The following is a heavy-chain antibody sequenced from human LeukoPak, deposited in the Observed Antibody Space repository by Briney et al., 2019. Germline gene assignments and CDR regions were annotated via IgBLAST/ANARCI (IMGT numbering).Heavy chain of an antibody. CDR2: IYYSGST. V-gene: IGHV4-59*01. D-gene: IGHD6-6*01. CDR3: ARDEYSSSSQWFDP. Sequence: SETLSLTCTVSGGSISSYYWSWIRQPPGKGLEWIGYIYYSGSTNYNPSLKSRVTISVDTSKNQFSLKLSSVTAADTAVYYCARDEYSSSSQWFDPWGQGTLVTVSS. CDR1: GGSISSYY. J-gene: IGHJ5*02.